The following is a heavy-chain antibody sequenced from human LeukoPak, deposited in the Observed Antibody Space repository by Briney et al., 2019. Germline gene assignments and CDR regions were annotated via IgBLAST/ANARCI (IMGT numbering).Heavy chain of an antibody. CDR2: ITASGTDT. CDR3: AKYSSGWVNDY. D-gene: IGHD6-19*01. CDR1: GFSVSTYP. V-gene: IGHV3-23*01. Sequence: HPGRSLRLSCTASGFSVSTYPMAWVRQAPGKGLQWVSTITASGTDTFYADSVKGRFTISRDNSKNTLSLQMNSLRAEDTALYYCAKYSSGWVNDYWGQGTLVTVSS. J-gene: IGHJ4*02.